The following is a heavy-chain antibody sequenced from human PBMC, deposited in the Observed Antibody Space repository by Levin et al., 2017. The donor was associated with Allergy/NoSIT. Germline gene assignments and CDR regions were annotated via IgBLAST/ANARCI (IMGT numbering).Heavy chain of an antibody. D-gene: IGHD5-18*01. J-gene: IGHJ4*02. Sequence: PGESLKISCEVSGFPFSSYAMSWVRQAPGKGLEWVSGITSGGAFTYYADSVKGRFTISRDNSKNTMRLQVHSLRAEDTAVYFCAKESGVDAAMGNDYWGQGILVTVSS. V-gene: IGHV3-23*01. CDR1: GFPFSSYA. CDR2: ITSGGAFT. CDR3: AKESGVDAAMGNDY.